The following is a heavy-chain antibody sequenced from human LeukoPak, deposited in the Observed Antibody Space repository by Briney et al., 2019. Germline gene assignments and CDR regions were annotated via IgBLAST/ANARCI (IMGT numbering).Heavy chain of an antibody. CDR2: SYYSGRT. J-gene: IGHJ4*02. CDR3: ARHLYDSSGYYSFDH. V-gene: IGHV4-39*06. Sequence: AESLCLTCTVSGGSFSSSSYYWGWIRPPPGKGLEGIGRSYYSGRTYDNPALNSRLTISVDTSKNQFTLKLSSVAAAATAVYYCARHLYDSSGYYSFDHWGQGTLVTVSS. CDR1: GGSFSSSSYY. D-gene: IGHD3-22*01.